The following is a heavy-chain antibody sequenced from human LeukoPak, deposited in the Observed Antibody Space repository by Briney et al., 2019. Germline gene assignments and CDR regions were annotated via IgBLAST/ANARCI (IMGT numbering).Heavy chain of an antibody. CDR2: ISAYNGNT. CDR1: GFTFIYD. CDR3: ARGPSYGDNGHFDY. Sequence: ASVKVSCKAAGFTFIYDVNWVRQAAGQGLEWMGWISAYNGNTNYAQKLQGRVTMTTDTSTSTAYMELRSLRSDDTAVYYCARGPSYGDNGHFDYWGQGTLVTVSS. J-gene: IGHJ4*02. D-gene: IGHD4-17*01. V-gene: IGHV1-18*01.